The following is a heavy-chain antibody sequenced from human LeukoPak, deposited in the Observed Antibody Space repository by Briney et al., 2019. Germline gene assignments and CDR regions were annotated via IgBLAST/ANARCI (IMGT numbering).Heavy chain of an antibody. J-gene: IGHJ4*02. CDR2: ISGSGGST. D-gene: IGHD6-19*01. V-gene: IGHV3-23*01. Sequence: GGSLRLSCAAPGFTFSSYAMSWVRQAPGKGLEWVSAISGSGGSTYYADSVKGRFTISRDNSKNTLYLQMNSLRAEDTAVYYCAKSGSGWLYYSDYWGQGTLVTVSS. CDR1: GFTFSSYA. CDR3: AKSGSGWLYYSDY.